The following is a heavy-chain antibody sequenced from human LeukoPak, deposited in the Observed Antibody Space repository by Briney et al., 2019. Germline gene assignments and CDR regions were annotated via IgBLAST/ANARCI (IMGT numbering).Heavy chain of an antibody. Sequence: GGSLRLSCAASGFTFSNYAMRWVRQAPGKGLEWVSGISGSGDSTYYADSVKGRFTISRDNSKNTLYLQMNSLRAEDTAVYYCAKDACGYSYKFDYWGQGTLVTVSS. CDR1: GFTFSNYA. V-gene: IGHV3-23*01. J-gene: IGHJ4*02. D-gene: IGHD5-18*01. CDR2: ISGSGDST. CDR3: AKDACGYSYKFDY.